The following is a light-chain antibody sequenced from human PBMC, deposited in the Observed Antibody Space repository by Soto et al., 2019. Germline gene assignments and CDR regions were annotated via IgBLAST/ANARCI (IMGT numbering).Light chain of an antibody. CDR1: QDINKW. CDR3: QQYSSYLWT. CDR2: KAS. Sequence: DIQMTQSPSTLSASVGDRVTITCRASQDINKWLAWYQQKPGTAPKLLISKASILESGVPSRFSGSGSGTEFTLTISSLQPDDFATYYCQQYSSYLWTFGQGTKVDIK. V-gene: IGKV1-5*03. J-gene: IGKJ1*01.